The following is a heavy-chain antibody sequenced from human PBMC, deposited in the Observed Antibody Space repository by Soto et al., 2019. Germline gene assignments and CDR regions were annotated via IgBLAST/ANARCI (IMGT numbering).Heavy chain of an antibody. D-gene: IGHD3-22*01. J-gene: IGHJ4*02. CDR3: AKDTYFRDSSGYYVFDY. CDR2: ISHDGGDK. V-gene: IGHV3-30*04. CDR1: GFSFSICT. Sequence: PGGSLRLSCAASGFSFSICTMHWVRQTPGKGLERVAVISHDGGDKYYADSVKGRFTISRDNSKNTLYLQMNSLRREDTSVYYCAKDTYFRDSSGYYVFDYWGQGTLVTVSS.